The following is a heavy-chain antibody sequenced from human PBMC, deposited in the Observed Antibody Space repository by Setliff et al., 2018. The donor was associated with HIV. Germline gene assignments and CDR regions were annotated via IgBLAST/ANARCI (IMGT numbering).Heavy chain of an antibody. CDR3: ARGNTMWPVNYYFDY. J-gene: IGHJ4*02. D-gene: IGHD6-19*01. V-gene: IGHV1-18*01. CDR1: GYTFTSYG. Sequence: ASVKVSCKASGYTFTSYGISWVRQAPGQGLEWMGWIATLGGQTNYAQKFQGRVTLTRDTSTTTAYMELVGLKSDDTAVYYCARGNTMWPVNYYFDYWGQGTRVTVSS. CDR2: IATLGGQT.